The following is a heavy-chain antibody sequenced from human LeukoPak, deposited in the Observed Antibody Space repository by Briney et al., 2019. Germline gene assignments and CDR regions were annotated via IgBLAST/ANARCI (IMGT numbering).Heavy chain of an antibody. J-gene: IGHJ6*03. CDR3: AKDGAPAQGGYYYYMDV. CDR2: ISWNSGSI. CDR1: GFTFDDYA. V-gene: IGHV3-9*01. Sequence: GGSLRLSCAASGFTFDDYAMHWVRQAPGKGLEWVSGISWNSGSIGYADSVKGRFTISRDNAKNSLYLQMNSLRTEDTALYYCAKDGAPAQGGYYYYMDVWGKGTTVTVSS. D-gene: IGHD2-2*01.